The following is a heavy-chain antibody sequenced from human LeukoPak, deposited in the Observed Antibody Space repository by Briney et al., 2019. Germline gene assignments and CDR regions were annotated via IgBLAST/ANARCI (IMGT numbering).Heavy chain of an antibody. CDR2: ISWDGGRT. D-gene: IGHD5-24*01. CDR3: AKDLEMPH. J-gene: IGHJ4*02. V-gene: IGHV3-43*01. CDR1: GSTFDDYT. Sequence: GGSLRLSCAASGSTFDDYTMHWVRQAPGKGLEWVSLISWDGGRTYYADSLKGRFTISRDNSKNSLYLQMNSLRTEDTALYYCAKDLEMPHWGQGTLVTVSS.